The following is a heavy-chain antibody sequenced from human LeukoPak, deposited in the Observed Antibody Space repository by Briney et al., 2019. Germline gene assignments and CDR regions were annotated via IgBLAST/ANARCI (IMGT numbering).Heavy chain of an antibody. V-gene: IGHV1-18*01. CDR3: ARTSYYYDSSGYYGGDY. Sequence: ASVTVSCTASGYTFTIYGISWVRQAPGQGLEWMGWISAYNGNTNYAQKLQGRVTMTTDTSTSTAYMELRSLRSDDTAVYYCARTSYYYDSSGYYGGDYWGQGTLVTVSS. CDR1: GYTFTIYG. CDR2: ISAYNGNT. J-gene: IGHJ4*02. D-gene: IGHD3-22*01.